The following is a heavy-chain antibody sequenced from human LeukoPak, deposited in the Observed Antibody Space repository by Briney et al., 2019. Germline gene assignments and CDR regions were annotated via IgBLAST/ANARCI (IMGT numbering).Heavy chain of an antibody. CDR3: AGDQYSSSSRLFDY. Sequence: SETLSLTCAVSGYSISSGYYWGWIRQPPGKGLEWIGSIYHSGSTYYNPSLKSRVTISVDTSKNQFSLKLSSVTAADTAVYYCAGDQYSSSSRLFDYWGQGTLVTVSS. D-gene: IGHD6-13*01. CDR1: GYSISSGYY. V-gene: IGHV4-38-2*02. J-gene: IGHJ4*02. CDR2: IYHSGST.